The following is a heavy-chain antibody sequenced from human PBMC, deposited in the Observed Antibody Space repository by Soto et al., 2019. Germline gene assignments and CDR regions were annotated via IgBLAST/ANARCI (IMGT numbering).Heavy chain of an antibody. CDR1: VGSFSGYY. J-gene: IGHJ5*02. CDR3: ATPGIAAAGRSGGWFDP. D-gene: IGHD6-13*01. Sequence: SETLSLTCAVYVGSFSGYYWSWIRQPPGKGLEWIGEINHSGSTNYNPSLKSRVTISVDTSKNQFSLKLSSVTAADTAVYYCATPGIAAAGRSGGWFDPWGQGTLVTVSS. V-gene: IGHV4-34*01. CDR2: INHSGST.